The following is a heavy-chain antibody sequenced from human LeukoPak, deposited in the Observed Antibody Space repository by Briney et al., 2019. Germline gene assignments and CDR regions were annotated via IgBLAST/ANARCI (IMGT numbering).Heavy chain of an antibody. Sequence: ASVKVSCKDSGGTFSIYAISWVRQAPGQGLEWMGGIIPIFGTVNYAQKFQGRVTITTDESTSTAYMELSSLRSEDTAVYYCARYYYDSSGYVYHAHWFDPWGQGTLVTVSS. CDR2: IIPIFGTV. J-gene: IGHJ5*02. CDR1: GGTFSIYA. V-gene: IGHV1-69*05. CDR3: ARYYYDSSGYVYHAHWFDP. D-gene: IGHD3-22*01.